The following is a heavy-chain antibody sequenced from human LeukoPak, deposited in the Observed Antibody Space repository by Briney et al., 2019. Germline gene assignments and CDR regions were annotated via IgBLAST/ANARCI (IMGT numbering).Heavy chain of an antibody. CDR1: GFTFSSYG. D-gene: IGHD1-26*01. CDR3: VKDSGKFGFDH. Sequence: GGSLRLSCAASGFTFSSYGMHWVRQAPGKGLEWVAVISYDGSNKYYADSVKGRFTISRDNSKNTLYLQLNSLRVEDTAAYYCVKDSGKFGFDHWGQGTLLTVSS. V-gene: IGHV3-30*18. CDR2: ISYDGSNK. J-gene: IGHJ4*02.